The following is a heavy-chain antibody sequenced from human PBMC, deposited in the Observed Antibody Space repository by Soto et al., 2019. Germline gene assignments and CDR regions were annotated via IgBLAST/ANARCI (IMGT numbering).Heavy chain of an antibody. Sequence: SDTLSLTCTLACSSIPSYYWSWIVQPPGKGLEWIGYIYYSGITNYNPSLKSRVTISVDTSKNQFSLKLSSVTAADTAVYYCARYKSNYYYGMDVWGQGTTVT. D-gene: IGHD1-20*01. CDR3: ARYKSNYYYGMDV. V-gene: IGHV4-59*07. J-gene: IGHJ6*02. CDR2: IYYSGIT. CDR1: CSSIPSYY.